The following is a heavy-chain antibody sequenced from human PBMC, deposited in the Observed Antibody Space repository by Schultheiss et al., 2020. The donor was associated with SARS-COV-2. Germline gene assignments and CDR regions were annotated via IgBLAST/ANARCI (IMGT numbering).Heavy chain of an antibody. CDR3: AKERNPDSSSWYLFDP. CDR1: GFTFSNSA. J-gene: IGHJ5*02. CDR2: ISGSAGGT. D-gene: IGHD6-13*01. V-gene: IGHV3-23*01. Sequence: GGSLRLSCAASGFTFSNSAMNWVRQAPGKGLEWVSFISGSAGGTYYADSVKGRFTISRDNSRNTLYLQMNSLRAEDTALYYCAKERNPDSSSWYLFDPWGQGTLVTVSS.